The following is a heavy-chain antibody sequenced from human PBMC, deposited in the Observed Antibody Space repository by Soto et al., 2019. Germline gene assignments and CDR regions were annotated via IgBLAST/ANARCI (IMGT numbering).Heavy chain of an antibody. CDR2: IDPSDSYI. Sequence: GESLKISCQASGYTFTNYYIAWVPQVPVQGLEWKGRIDPSDSYIKYSPSFEGHVTMSVDKSISTAFLQWSRLEASDTAMYGCAGPLARTTPFDYWGKGSLVIVAS. V-gene: IGHV5-10-1*01. CDR3: AGPLARTTPFDY. J-gene: IGHJ4*02. CDR1: GYTFTNYY. D-gene: IGHD5-12*01.